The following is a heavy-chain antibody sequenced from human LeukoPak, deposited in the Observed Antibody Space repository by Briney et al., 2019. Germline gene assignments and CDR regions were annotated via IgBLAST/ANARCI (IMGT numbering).Heavy chain of an antibody. CDR1: GFTFDDYV. V-gene: IGHV3-9*03. J-gene: IGHJ3*02. CDR2: ISWNSGSI. CDR3: AKGRWELLPGAFDI. Sequence: GGSLRLSCAASGFTFDDYVMHWVRHAPGKGLEWVSGISWNSGSIGYADSVKGRFTISRDNAKNSLYLQMNSLRAEDMALYYCAKGRWELLPGAFDIWGQGTMVTVSS. D-gene: IGHD1-26*01.